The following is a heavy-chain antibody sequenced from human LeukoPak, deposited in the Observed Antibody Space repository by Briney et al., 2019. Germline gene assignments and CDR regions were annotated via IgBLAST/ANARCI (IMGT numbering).Heavy chain of an antibody. J-gene: IGHJ4*02. CDR2: FSASDGRT. CDR1: GFTFTNYA. V-gene: IGHV3-23*01. D-gene: IGHD3-10*01. Sequence: SGGSLRLSCAASGFTFTNYAMSWVHQAPGKGLEYISTFSASDGRTYYADSVKGRFTISRDNSKYTLYLQMNSLRAEDTAVYYCAKQHAATGGYFDYWGQGTLVTVSS. CDR3: AKQHAATGGYFDY.